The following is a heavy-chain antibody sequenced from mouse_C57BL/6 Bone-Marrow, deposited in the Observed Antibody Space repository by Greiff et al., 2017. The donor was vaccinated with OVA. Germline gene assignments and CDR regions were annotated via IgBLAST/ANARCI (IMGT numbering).Heavy chain of an antibody. CDR1: GFTFNTYA. CDR2: IRSKSSNYAT. CDR3: VRDLYYYGSSYVWYFDV. Sequence: EVQLVESGGGLVQPKGSLKLSCAASGFTFNTYAMHWVRQAPGKGLEWVARIRSKSSNYATYYADSVKDRFTISRDDSQSMLYLQMNNLKTEDTAMYYCVRDLYYYGSSYVWYFDVWGTGTTVTVSS. V-gene: IGHV10-3*01. J-gene: IGHJ1*03. D-gene: IGHD1-1*01.